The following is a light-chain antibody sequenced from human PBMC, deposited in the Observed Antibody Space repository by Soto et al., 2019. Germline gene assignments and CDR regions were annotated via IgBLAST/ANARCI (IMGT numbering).Light chain of an antibody. CDR3: ASSTSDSLYV. Sequence: QSVLTQPAAVSGSHGQSITISCTGTSSDVGGNKYVSWYQQYPGKVPKLLINKVTNRPSGVSYRFSGSKSGNTASLTISALLAEDEADYFCASSTSDSLYVFGNGTKVTVL. CDR2: KVT. V-gene: IGLV2-14*01. J-gene: IGLJ1*01. CDR1: SSDVGGNKY.